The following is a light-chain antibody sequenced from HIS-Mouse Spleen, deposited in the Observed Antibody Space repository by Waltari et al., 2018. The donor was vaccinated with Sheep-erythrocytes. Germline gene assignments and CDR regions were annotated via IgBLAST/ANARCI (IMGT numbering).Light chain of an antibody. CDR3: QAWDSSTAWV. CDR1: KLGDKY. J-gene: IGLJ3*02. Sequence: SYELTQPPSVSVSPGQTASITCSGDKLGDKYACWYQQKPGQSPVLVIYQDCKRPSGIPERVSGSNSGNTATLTISGTQAMDEADYYCQAWDSSTAWVFGGGTKLTVL. CDR2: QDC. V-gene: IGLV3-1*01.